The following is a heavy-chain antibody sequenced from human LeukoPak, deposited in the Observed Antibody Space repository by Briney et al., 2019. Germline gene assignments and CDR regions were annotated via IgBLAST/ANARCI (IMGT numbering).Heavy chain of an antibody. J-gene: IGHJ6*02. V-gene: IGHV4-34*01. CDR2: INHSGST. Sequence: SETLSLTCAVYGGSFSGYYWSWTRQPPGKGLEWIGEINHSGSTNYNPSLKSRVTISVDTSKYQFSLKLSSVTAADTAVYYCARAGYYTYYYYGMDVWGQGTTVTVSS. CDR3: ARAGYYTYYYYGMDV. CDR1: GGSFSGYY. D-gene: IGHD3-3*01.